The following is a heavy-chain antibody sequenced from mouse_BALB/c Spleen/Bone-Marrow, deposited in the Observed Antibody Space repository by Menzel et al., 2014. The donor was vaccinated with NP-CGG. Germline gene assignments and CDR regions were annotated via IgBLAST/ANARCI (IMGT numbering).Heavy chain of an antibody. CDR1: GYTFTSYT. V-gene: IGHV1-4*01. CDR3: ARFFYDYDGPWFAY. Sequence: QVQLKESGAELARPGASVKMSCKASGYTFTSYTMHWVKQRPGQGLEWIGYINPSSGYTNYNQKFKDKATLTADKSSSTAYMQLSSLTSEDSAVYYCARFFYDYDGPWFAYWGHGTLVTVSA. J-gene: IGHJ3*01. D-gene: IGHD2-4*01. CDR2: INPSSGYT.